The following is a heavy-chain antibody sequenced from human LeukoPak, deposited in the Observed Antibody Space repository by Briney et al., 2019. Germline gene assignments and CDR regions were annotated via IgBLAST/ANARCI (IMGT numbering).Heavy chain of an antibody. CDR3: ARDAPMVRGVTDY. CDR2: ISYDGSNK. D-gene: IGHD3-10*01. CDR1: GFTFSSYA. V-gene: IGHV3-30-3*01. Sequence: GGSLRLSCAASGFTFSSYAMHWVRQAPGKGLEWVAVISYDGSNKYYADSVKGRFTISRDNSKNTLYLQMNSLRAEDTAVYYCARDAPMVRGVTDYWGQGTLVTVSS. J-gene: IGHJ4*02.